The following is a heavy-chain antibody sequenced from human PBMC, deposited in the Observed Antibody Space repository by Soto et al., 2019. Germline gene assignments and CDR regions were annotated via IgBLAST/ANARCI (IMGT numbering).Heavy chain of an antibody. Sequence: EVQLVESGGGLVQPGRSLRLSCAASGFTFDDYAMHWVRQAPGKGLEWVSGSSWNSGSIGYADSVKGRLTISRDNAKNSLYLQMNSLRAEDTALYYCAKDMAAAGTDAFDIWGQGTMVTVSS. J-gene: IGHJ3*02. CDR3: AKDMAAAGTDAFDI. CDR1: GFTFDDYA. V-gene: IGHV3-9*01. CDR2: SSWNSGSI. D-gene: IGHD6-13*01.